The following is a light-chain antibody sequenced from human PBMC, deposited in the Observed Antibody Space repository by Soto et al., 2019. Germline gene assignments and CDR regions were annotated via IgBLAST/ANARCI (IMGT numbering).Light chain of an antibody. CDR1: QDIKND. V-gene: IGKV1-6*01. Sequence: AIQMTQSPSSLSASVGDRVTITCRASQDIKNDVAWYQQKPGKAPKLLIYAASSLQSGVPSRFSGSGSGTDFTLTVNSLQPEDFATYYCLQDYNYPYTFGQGTKVEIK. CDR2: AAS. CDR3: LQDYNYPYT. J-gene: IGKJ2*01.